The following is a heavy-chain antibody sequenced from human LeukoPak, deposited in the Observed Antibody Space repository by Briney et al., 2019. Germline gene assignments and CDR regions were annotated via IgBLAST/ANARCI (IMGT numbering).Heavy chain of an antibody. V-gene: IGHV3-7*01. CDR3: TRGYCSGGSCYFAY. CDR2: IKQVGSEK. CDR1: GFTFSSYW. Sequence: GGSLRLSCAASGFTFSSYWMSWVRQAPGKGLEWVANIKQVGSEKYNVDSVKGRFTISRDNAKSSLFLQMNSLRAEDTAVYYCTRGYCSGGSCYFAYWGQGTLVTVSP. D-gene: IGHD2-15*01. J-gene: IGHJ4*02.